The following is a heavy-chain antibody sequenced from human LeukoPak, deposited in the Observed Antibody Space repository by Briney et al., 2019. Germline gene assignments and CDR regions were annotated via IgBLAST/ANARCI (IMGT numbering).Heavy chain of an antibody. J-gene: IGHJ4*02. CDR1: GFTFNSYA. CDR2: ISGGGGTT. D-gene: IGHD3-22*01. CDR3: AKDSGPYTSGYYGN. V-gene: IGHV3-23*01. Sequence: PGGSLRLSCAASGFTFNSYAMSWVRQAPGKRLEWVSAISGGGGTTYYADPVKGRFTISRDNSKNTLFLQRNSLRAEDTAVYYCAKDSGPYTSGYYGNWGQGTLVTVSS.